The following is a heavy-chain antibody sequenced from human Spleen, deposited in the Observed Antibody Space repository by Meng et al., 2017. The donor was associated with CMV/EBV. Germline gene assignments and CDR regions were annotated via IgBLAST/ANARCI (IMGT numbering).Heavy chain of an antibody. CDR1: GHTFTNYA. CDR2: VHDGNGNT. Sequence: CKASGHTFTNYAMHWVRQAPGQRLEWMGWVHDGNGNTRYSQNVKGRVAITRDTSATTVFMELTSLTSEDTAVYYCASERWGSGYLDLWGRGSLVTVSS. V-gene: IGHV1-3*01. D-gene: IGHD4-23*01. J-gene: IGHJ2*01. CDR3: ASERWGSGYLDL.